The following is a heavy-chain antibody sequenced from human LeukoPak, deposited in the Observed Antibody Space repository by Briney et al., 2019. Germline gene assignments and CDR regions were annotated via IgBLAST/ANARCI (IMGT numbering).Heavy chain of an antibody. J-gene: IGHJ4*02. Sequence: SETLSLTCTVSGVSITAYYWSWIRQPAGKGLEWIGRISTSGTTNYNPSLKSRVTMSVDTSKNQISLKLNSVTAADTAVYYCARRGPWSGSFDYWGQGTLVTVSS. CDR2: ISTSGTT. V-gene: IGHV4-4*07. CDR3: ARRGPWSGSFDY. CDR1: GVSITAYY. D-gene: IGHD3-3*01.